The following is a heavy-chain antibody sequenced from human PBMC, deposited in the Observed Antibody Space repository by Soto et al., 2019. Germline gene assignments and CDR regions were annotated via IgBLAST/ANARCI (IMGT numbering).Heavy chain of an antibody. V-gene: IGHV3-48*02. Sequence: EVQLLESGGGLVQPGGSLRLSCAASGFTFSRYALSWVRQAPGQGLAWVSSISSSSSTIYYADSVKGRFTISRDNAKNSLYLQMNSLRDEDTAVYYCARDGFSNYYYYYGMDVWGQGTTVTVSS. CDR1: GFTFSRYA. CDR2: ISSSSSTI. J-gene: IGHJ6*02. D-gene: IGHD4-4*01. CDR3: ARDGFSNYYYYYGMDV.